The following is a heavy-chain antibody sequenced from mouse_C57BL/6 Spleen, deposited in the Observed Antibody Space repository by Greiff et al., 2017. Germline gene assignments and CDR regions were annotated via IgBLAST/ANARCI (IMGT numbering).Heavy chain of an antibody. Sequence: EVHLVESGPELVKPGASVKISCKASGYSFTDYNMNWVKQNNGKSLEWIGVINPNYGTTSYNQKFKGKATLTVDQSSSTAYMQLNSLTSEDSAVYYCARSVTTGYAMDYWGQGTSVTVSS. CDR2: INPNYGTT. CDR3: ARSVTTGYAMDY. D-gene: IGHD1-1*01. CDR1: GYSFTDYN. V-gene: IGHV1-39*01. J-gene: IGHJ4*01.